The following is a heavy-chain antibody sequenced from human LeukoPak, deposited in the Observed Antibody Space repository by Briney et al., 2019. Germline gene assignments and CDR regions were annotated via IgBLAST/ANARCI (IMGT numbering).Heavy chain of an antibody. V-gene: IGHV3-21*01. CDR3: ASSYYYGSGSYYSLYYYYGMDV. Sequence: PGGSLRLSCAASGFTFSSYSMNWVRQAPGKGLEWVSSISSSSSYIYYADSVKGRFTISRDNAKNSLYLQMNSLRAEDTVVYYCASSYYYGSGSYYSLYYYYGMDVWGQGTTVTVSS. J-gene: IGHJ6*02. CDR2: ISSSSSYI. D-gene: IGHD3-10*01. CDR1: GFTFSSYS.